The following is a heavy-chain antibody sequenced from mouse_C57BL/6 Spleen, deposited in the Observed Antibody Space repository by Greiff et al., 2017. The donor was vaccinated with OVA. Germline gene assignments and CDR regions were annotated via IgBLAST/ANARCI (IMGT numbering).Heavy chain of an antibody. CDR2: INPSTGGT. CDR3: ARNNYYGSSPFGY. Sequence: EVQLQQSGPELVKPGASVKISCKASGYSFTGYYMNWVKQSPEKSLEWIGEINPSTGGTTYNQKFKAKATLTVDKSSSTAYMQLKSLTSEDSAVYYCARNNYYGSSPFGYWGQGTTLTVSS. V-gene: IGHV1-42*01. J-gene: IGHJ2*01. D-gene: IGHD1-1*01. CDR1: GYSFTGYY.